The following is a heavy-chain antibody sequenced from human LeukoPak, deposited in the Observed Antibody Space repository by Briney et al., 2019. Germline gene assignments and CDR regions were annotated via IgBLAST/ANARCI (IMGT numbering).Heavy chain of an antibody. Sequence: PGGSLRLSCAASGFTCSSYEMNWVRQAPGKGLEWVSYISSSGRTIYYADSVKGRFTIFRDNAKNSLYLQMNSLRAEDTAVYYCARVSGTYFDYWGQGTLVTVSS. J-gene: IGHJ4*02. CDR3: ARVSGTYFDY. CDR1: GFTCSSYE. CDR2: ISSSGRTI. V-gene: IGHV3-48*03. D-gene: IGHD1-26*01.